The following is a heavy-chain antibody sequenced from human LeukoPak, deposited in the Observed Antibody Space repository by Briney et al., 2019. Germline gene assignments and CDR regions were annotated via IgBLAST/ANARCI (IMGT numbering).Heavy chain of an antibody. J-gene: IGHJ6*03. Sequence: SETLSLTCTVSGGSISSYYWSWIRQPPGKGLEWIGYIYYSGSTNYNPSLKSRVTISVDTSKNQFSLNLTSVTAADTAVYYCARVPPPYGSGSYYNPDGYYYMDVWGKGTTVTASS. D-gene: IGHD3-10*01. CDR3: ARVPPPYGSGSYYNPDGYYYMDV. CDR1: GGSISSYY. V-gene: IGHV4-59*08. CDR2: IYYSGST.